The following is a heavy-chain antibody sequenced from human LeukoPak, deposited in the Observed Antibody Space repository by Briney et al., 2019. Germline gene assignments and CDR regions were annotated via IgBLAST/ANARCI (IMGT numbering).Heavy chain of an antibody. CDR2: ISGSGGST. D-gene: IGHD4-17*01. CDR1: GFTFSSYG. V-gene: IGHV3-23*01. Sequence: GGSLRLSCVASGFTFSSYGMSWVRQAPGKGLEWVSAISGSGGSTYYADSVKGRFTISRDNSKNTLYLQMNSLRAEDTAVYYCGRDLPTVTSIDYWGQGTLVTVSS. CDR3: GRDLPTVTSIDY. J-gene: IGHJ4*02.